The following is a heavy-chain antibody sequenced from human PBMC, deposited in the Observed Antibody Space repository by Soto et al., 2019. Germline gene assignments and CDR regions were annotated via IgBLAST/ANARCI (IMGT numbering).Heavy chain of an antibody. Sequence: QVQLVQSGAEVKKPGSSVKVSCKASGGTFSSYAISWVRQAPGQGLEWMGGIIPIYGTANYAQKFQGRVTITADEATSTAYMELSSLSSENTAVYYCARDLSRSGSDYWYDAYWGQGALVTVSS. V-gene: IGHV1-69*01. CDR3: ARDLSRSGSDYWYDAY. CDR2: IIPIYGTA. CDR1: GGTFSSYA. J-gene: IGHJ4*02. D-gene: IGHD5-12*01.